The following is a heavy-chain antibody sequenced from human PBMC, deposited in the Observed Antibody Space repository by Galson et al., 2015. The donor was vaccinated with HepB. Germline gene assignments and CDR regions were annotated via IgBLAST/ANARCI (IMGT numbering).Heavy chain of an antibody. D-gene: IGHD3-10*01. CDR3: AGQSALTMGHYGMDV. CDR2: ISRTNNII. J-gene: IGHJ6*02. CDR1: GFTFSSYN. Sequence: SLRLSCAASGFTFSSYNMNWVRQAPGKGLEWVSYISRTNNIIYYSDSVKGRFAISRDNAKNSLYLQMNSLRDDDTAVYYCAGQSALTMGHYGMDVWGRGTTVTVSS. V-gene: IGHV3-48*02.